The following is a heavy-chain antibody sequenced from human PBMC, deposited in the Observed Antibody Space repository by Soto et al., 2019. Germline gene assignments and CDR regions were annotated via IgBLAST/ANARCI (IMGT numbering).Heavy chain of an antibody. J-gene: IGHJ4*02. CDR1: GFTFSSYA. D-gene: IGHD3-16*01. CDR2: ISVSGGST. CDR3: ASNTRYDPPDY. V-gene: IGHV3-23*01. Sequence: EVQLLESGGGLVQPGGSLRLSCAASGFTFSSYAMNWVRQAPGKGLAWVSGISVSGGSTYYADSVKGRFTISRDNSKNTLYLQMNSLRAEDTAVYYCASNTRYDPPDYWGRGTLVTVSS.